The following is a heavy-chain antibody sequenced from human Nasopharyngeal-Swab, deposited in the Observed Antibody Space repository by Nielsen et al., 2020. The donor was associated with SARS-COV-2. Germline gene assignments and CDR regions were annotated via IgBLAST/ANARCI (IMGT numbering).Heavy chain of an antibody. Sequence: GESLKISCAASGFIFSSYAMHWVRQAPGKGLEWVAVISYDESNKYYADSVKGRFTISRDNSKNTLYLQMNSLRAEDTAEYYCARAGGGYSYADYWGQGTLVTVSS. V-gene: IGHV3-30-3*01. D-gene: IGHD5-18*01. CDR1: GFIFSSYA. J-gene: IGHJ4*02. CDR3: ARAGGGYSYADY. CDR2: ISYDESNK.